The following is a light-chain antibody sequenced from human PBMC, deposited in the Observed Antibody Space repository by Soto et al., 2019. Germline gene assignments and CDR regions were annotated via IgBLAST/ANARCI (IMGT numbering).Light chain of an antibody. CDR1: QTVSSRF. CDR2: GAL. CDR3: QQRFNWPPWT. J-gene: IGKJ1*01. Sequence: IGLTHSPGSLSFSRGERAALSCRAGQTVSSRFLAWYQQKPGQAPRLLIYGALSRATGIPARFSGSGSGTDFTLTISSLEPEDFAVYYCQQRFNWPPWTFGQGTKVDIK. V-gene: IGKV3D-20*02.